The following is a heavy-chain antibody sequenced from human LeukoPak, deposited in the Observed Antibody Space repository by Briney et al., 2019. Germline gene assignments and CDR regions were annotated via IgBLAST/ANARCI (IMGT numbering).Heavy chain of an antibody. V-gene: IGHV3-NL1*01. CDR2: IYSDNT. Sequence: GALRLSCAASGFTFSNYGMHWVRQAPGKGLEWVSFIYSDNTHYSDSVKGRFTISRDNSKNTLYLQMNSLRAEDTAVYYCARRAGAYSHPYDYWGQGTLVTVSS. J-gene: IGHJ4*02. CDR1: GFTFSNYG. CDR3: ARRAGAYSHPYDY. D-gene: IGHD4/OR15-4a*01.